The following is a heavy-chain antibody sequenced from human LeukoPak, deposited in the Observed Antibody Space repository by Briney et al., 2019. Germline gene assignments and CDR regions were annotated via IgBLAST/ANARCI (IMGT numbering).Heavy chain of an antibody. Sequence: PSETLSLTRAVYGGSFSGYYWSWIRQPPGKGLEWIGEINHSGSTNYNPSLKSRVTISVDTSKNQFSLKLSSVTAADTAVCYCARHSDGYNLRGFDYWGQGTLVAVSS. CDR1: GGSFSGYY. CDR3: ARHSDGYNLRGFDY. V-gene: IGHV4-34*01. D-gene: IGHD5-24*01. J-gene: IGHJ4*02. CDR2: INHSGST.